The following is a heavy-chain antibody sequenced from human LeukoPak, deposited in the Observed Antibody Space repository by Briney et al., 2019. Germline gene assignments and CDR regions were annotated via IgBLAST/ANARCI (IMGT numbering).Heavy chain of an antibody. J-gene: IGHJ4*02. Sequence: GGSLRLSCAASGFTFSRYWMSWVRQAPGKGLECVANINGESEKRYVDSVKGRFTISRDNAKNSLYLQMNSLRVEDTAIYYCARDYLDSSGAHYDYWGQGTLVTVSS. CDR3: ARDYLDSSGAHYDY. CDR2: INGESEK. V-gene: IGHV3-7*01. CDR1: GFTFSRYW. D-gene: IGHD3-22*01.